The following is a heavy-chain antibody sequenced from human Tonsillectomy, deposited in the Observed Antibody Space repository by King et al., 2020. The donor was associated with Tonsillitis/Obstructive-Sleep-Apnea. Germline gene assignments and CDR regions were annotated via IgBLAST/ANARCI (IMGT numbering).Heavy chain of an antibody. CDR3: AREMGVVVVPTYFCMDV. Sequence: VQLVESGGGLVKPGGSLRLSCAASGFTFSDYYMSWIRQAPGKGLEWVSAISRSGNTIDYADSVKGRFTISRDNAKNSLYLQMNSLRAEDTAVYYCAREMGVVVVPTYFCMDVWGKGTTVTVSS. CDR2: ISRSGNTI. CDR1: GFTFSDYY. J-gene: IGHJ6*03. D-gene: IGHD2-2*01. V-gene: IGHV3-11*01.